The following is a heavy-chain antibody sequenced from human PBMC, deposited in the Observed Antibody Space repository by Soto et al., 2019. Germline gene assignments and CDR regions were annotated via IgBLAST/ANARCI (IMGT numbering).Heavy chain of an antibody. V-gene: IGHV4-34*01. CDR3: ARGDEDTDMVTFDY. D-gene: IGHD5-18*01. J-gene: IGHJ4*02. Sequence: SETLSLTCAVYGGSFSGYYWSWIRQPPGKGLEWIGEINRSASTNYNPSLKSRVTISVDTSKNQFSLKLSSVTAADMVVYYCARGDEDTDMVTFDYWGQGTLVTIAS. CDR2: INRSAST. CDR1: GGSFSGYY.